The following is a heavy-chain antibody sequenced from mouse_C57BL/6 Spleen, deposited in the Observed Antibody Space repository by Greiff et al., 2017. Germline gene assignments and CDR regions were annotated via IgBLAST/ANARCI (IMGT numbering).Heavy chain of an antibody. V-gene: IGHV1-80*01. J-gene: IGHJ4*01. D-gene: IGHD1-1*01. Sequence: QVQLQQSGAELVKPGASVKISCKASGYAFSSYWMNWVKQRPGKGLEWIGSIYPGDGDTNYNGKFKGKATLTADKSSSTAYMQLSSLTSEDSAVYFWSRYYGTLYAMDYWGKGTSVTVSS. CDR3: SRYYGTLYAMDY. CDR2: IYPGDGDT. CDR1: GYAFSSYW.